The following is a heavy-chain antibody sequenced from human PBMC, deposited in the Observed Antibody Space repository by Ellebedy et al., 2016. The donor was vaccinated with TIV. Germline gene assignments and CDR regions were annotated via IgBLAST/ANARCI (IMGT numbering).Heavy chain of an antibody. CDR1: GYTFTKYG. CDR2: INPTTGNS. J-gene: IGHJ4*02. D-gene: IGHD3-22*01. CDR3: ARRDNYYYDSSGYYYTY. V-gene: IGHV1-46*01. Sequence: ASVKVSCKASGYTFTKYGISWVRQAPGQGLEWMGLINPTTGNSNYAQKFQGRVTMTRDTSTSTVYMELSSLRSEDTAVYYCARRDNYYYDSSGYYYTYWGQGTLVTVSS.